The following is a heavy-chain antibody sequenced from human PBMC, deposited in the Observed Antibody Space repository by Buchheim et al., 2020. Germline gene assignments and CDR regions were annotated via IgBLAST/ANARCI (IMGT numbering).Heavy chain of an antibody. Sequence: EVQLLESGGGLVQPGGSLSLSCAASGFTFNSYVMTWVRQAPGKGLEWVSAIGGSGGSTYYADSVKGRFTISRDNSKNTLYLQMNSLRAEDTAVYYCAKGNDYDYYGMDVWGQGTT. CDR1: GFTFNSYV. J-gene: IGHJ6*02. V-gene: IGHV3-23*01. CDR2: IGGSGGST. CDR3: AKGNDYDYYGMDV.